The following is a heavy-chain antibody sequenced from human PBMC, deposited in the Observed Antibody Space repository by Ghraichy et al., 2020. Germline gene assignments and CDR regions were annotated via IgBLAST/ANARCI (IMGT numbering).Heavy chain of an antibody. CDR2: IYLKGNRP. V-gene: IGHV3-9*01. J-gene: IGHJ6*02. Sequence: SGIYLKGNRPDYADSVKGRFTTSRDNAKNSLYLQMDSLTVEDTALYYCTKDLTPGGADVWGQGTAVTVSS. D-gene: IGHD2-15*01. CDR3: TKDLTPGGADV.